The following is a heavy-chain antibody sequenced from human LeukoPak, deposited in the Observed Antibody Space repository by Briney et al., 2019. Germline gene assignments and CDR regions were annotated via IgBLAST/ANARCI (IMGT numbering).Heavy chain of an antibody. D-gene: IGHD3-9*01. Sequence: SETLSLTCTASGGSISSYYWSWIRQPPGKGLEWIGYIYYSGSTNYNPSLKSRVTISVDTSKNQFSLKLSSVTAADTAVYYCAGLGMGPYYDILTGYPPLDYWGQGTLVTVSS. J-gene: IGHJ4*02. CDR1: GGSISSYY. V-gene: IGHV4-59*08. CDR3: AGLGMGPYYDILTGYPPLDY. CDR2: IYYSGST.